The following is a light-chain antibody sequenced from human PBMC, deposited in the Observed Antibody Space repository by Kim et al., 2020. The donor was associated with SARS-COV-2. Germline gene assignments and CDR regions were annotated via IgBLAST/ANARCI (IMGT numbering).Light chain of an antibody. CDR2: EGN. J-gene: IGLJ1*01. CDR3: CSYAGSPYV. Sequence: LTQPASVSGSPGQSITISCTGTSIGGYNRVSWYQQHPGKAPKLMIYEGNKGPSGVSNRFSGSNSGNTASLTISGLQAEDEADYYCCSYAGSPYVFGTGTKVTVL. CDR1: SIGGYNR. V-gene: IGLV2-23*01.